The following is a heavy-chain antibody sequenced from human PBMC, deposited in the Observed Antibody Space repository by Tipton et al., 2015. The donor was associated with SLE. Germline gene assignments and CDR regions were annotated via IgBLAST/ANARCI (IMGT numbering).Heavy chain of an antibody. Sequence: TLSLTCTVSGGSISTYYWGWIRQPPGKGLEWIGSIYNTASANYNPSLKSRVTISLDTSKNQFSLRLSSVTAADTAVYYCASGVYFFDSWGRGALVTVSA. CDR2: IYNTASA. CDR3: ASGVYFFDS. V-gene: IGHV4-59*01. D-gene: IGHD2-8*01. J-gene: IGHJ4*02. CDR1: GGSISTYY.